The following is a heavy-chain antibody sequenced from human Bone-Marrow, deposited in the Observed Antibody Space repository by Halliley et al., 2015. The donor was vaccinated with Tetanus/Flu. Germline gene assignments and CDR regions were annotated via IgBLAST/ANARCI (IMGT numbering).Heavy chain of an antibody. CDR1: GLTSNTYDYT. CDR3: ASEWELLYLDY. Sequence: CVASGLTSNTYDYTMNWVRQAPGKGLEWVSSISRSGTYTYYIDSVKGRFTISRDNAKNSLYLQMNSLRAEDTAVYYCASEWELLYLDYWGQGTLVTVSS. V-gene: IGHV3-21*01. D-gene: IGHD1-26*01. J-gene: IGHJ4*02. CDR2: ISRSGTYT.